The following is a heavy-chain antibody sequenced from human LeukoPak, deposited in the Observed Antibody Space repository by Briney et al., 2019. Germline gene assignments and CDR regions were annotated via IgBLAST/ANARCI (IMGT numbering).Heavy chain of an antibody. CDR2: ISSSGSTI. D-gene: IGHD3-22*01. J-gene: IGHJ4*02. V-gene: IGHV3-48*03. CDR1: GFTFRSYE. CDR3: ARDHRYDGQTPEIDY. Sequence: PGGSLRLSCAASGFTFRSYEMNWVRQAPGKGLEWVSYISSSGSTIYLADSVKGRFTISRDNAKNSLYLQMNSLRAEDTAVYYCARDHRYDGQTPEIDYWGQGTLVTVSS.